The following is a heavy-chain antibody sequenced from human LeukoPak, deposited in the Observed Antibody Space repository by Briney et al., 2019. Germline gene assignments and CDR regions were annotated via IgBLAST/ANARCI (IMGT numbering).Heavy chain of an antibody. CDR3: TRHRITIFGVVTPFDP. CDR1: GFTFSGSA. D-gene: IGHD3-3*01. V-gene: IGHV3-73*01. CDR2: IRSKANSYAT. Sequence: GGSLRLSCAASGFTFSGSAMHWVRQASGKGLEWAGRIRSKANSYATAYAASVKGRFTISRDDSKNTAYLQMNSLKTEDTAVYYCTRHRITIFGVVTPFDPWGQGTLVTVSS. J-gene: IGHJ5*02.